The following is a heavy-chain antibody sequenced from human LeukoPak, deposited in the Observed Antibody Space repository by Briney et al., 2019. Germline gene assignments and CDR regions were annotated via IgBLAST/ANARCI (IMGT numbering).Heavy chain of an antibody. D-gene: IGHD3-10*01. CDR2: IYYSGST. V-gene: IGHV4-61*08. J-gene: IGHJ5*02. CDR1: GGSISSGDYY. Sequence: SETLSLTCTVSGGSISSGDYYWSWLRQPPGKGLEWIGYIYYSGSTNYNPSLKSRVTISVDTSKNQFSLKLSSVTAADTAVYYCARDSGSNWFDPWGQGTLVTVSS. CDR3: ARDSGSNWFDP.